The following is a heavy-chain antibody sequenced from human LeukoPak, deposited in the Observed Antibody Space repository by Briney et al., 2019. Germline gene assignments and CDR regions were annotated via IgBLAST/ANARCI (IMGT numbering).Heavy chain of an antibody. J-gene: IGHJ5*02. Sequence: GRSLRPSCAASGFTLSSYWMGWVRQAPGKGLEWVANIKKDGSEKYYVDSVKGRFTISRDNAKNSLYLQMNSLRAEDTAVYYCAREGSSSWANWFDPWGQGTLVTVSS. CDR2: IKKDGSEK. CDR3: AREGSSSWANWFDP. CDR1: GFTLSSYW. D-gene: IGHD6-13*01. V-gene: IGHV3-7*01.